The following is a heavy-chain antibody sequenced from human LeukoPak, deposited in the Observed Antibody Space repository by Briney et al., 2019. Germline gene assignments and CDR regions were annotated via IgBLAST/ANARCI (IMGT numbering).Heavy chain of an antibody. CDR2: ISSSTSTI. J-gene: IGHJ4*02. V-gene: IGHV3-48*01. CDR3: ARDYYGDYYFDY. Sequence: GGSLRLSCAASGFTFSSYTMNWVRQAPRKRLEWVSSISSSTSTIHYADSVKGRFTIFRDNAKNSLYLQMNSLRAEDTAVYFCARDYYGDYYFDYWGQGTLVTVSS. D-gene: IGHD4-17*01. CDR1: GFTFSSYT.